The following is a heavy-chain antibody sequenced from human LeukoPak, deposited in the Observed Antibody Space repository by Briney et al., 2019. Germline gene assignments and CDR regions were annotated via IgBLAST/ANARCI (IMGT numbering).Heavy chain of an antibody. D-gene: IGHD1-14*01. Sequence: PGGSLRLSCAASGFTFSTYTMACVREAPGGGLGWVSGISDNGGRTYYADSVKVRFAISRDDSKSTLYLQMNSLRGEDTAVYYCAKDFGRNLGGPGYWGRGTLVIVSS. CDR1: GFTFSTYT. CDR3: AKDFGRNLGGPGY. J-gene: IGHJ4*02. CDR2: ISDNGGRT. V-gene: IGHV3-23*01.